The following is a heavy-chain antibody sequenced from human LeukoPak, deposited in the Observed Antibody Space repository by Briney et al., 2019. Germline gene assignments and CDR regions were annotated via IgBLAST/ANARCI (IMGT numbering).Heavy chain of an antibody. D-gene: IGHD6-19*01. CDR1: GFTFSRYS. V-gene: IGHV3-23*01. CDR3: AKDGTVTGTFRAFDY. Sequence: PGGSLRLSCAASGFTFSRYSMNWVRQAPGKGLEWVSVISSSGDSAYYADSVKGRFTISRDNSKNTLYLQMNSLRAEDTAVYYCAKDGTVTGTFRAFDYWGQGTLVTVSS. CDR2: ISSSGDSA. J-gene: IGHJ4*02.